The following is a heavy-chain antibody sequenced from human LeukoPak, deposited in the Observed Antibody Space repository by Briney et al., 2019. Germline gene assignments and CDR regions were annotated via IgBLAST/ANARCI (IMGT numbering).Heavy chain of an antibody. J-gene: IGHJ4*02. CDR3: ARGGNWNY. CDR2: IYYTGST. D-gene: IGHD1-20*01. CDR1: GGSISSYY. V-gene: IGHV4-59*01. Sequence: SETLSLTCSVSGGSISSYYWSWIRQPPGKGLEWIGYIYYTGSTNYNPSLKSRVSIPVDTSKNHFSLRLSSVTASDTAVYYCARGGNWNYWGQGTLVTVSS.